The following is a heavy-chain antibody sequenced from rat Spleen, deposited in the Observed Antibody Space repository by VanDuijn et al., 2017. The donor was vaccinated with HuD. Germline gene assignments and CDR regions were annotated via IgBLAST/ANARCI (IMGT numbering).Heavy chain of an antibody. CDR3: TRSNWDLPYWYFDF. CDR1: GFSLTSNS. V-gene: IGHV2-1*01. J-gene: IGHJ2*01. Sequence: QVQLKESGPGLVQASQTLSLTCTVSGFSLTSNSVHWVRQPPGKGLEWMGGIWGDGSTDYNSPLKSRLSISRDTFKSQVFLKMNSLQTDDTAIYFCTRSNWDLPYWYFDFWGQGVMVTVSS. D-gene: IGHD5-1*01. CDR2: IWGDGST.